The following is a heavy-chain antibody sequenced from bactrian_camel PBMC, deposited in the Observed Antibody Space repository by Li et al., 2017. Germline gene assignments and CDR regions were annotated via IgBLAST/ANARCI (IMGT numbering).Heavy chain of an antibody. CDR3: ATSDTLACTRGSVGRSDYNY. D-gene: IGHD4*01. CDR2: IDNSAGGST. CDR1: GFIFSSYA. V-gene: IGHV3S35*01. Sequence: VQLVESGGGLVQPGGSLRLTCTASGFIFSSYAMSWVRQAPGKGLEWVSIIDNSAGGSTYYADSVKGRFSISISQDNGKKKASLQMNSLKFEDSAMYYCATSDTLACTRGSVGRSDYNYWGQGTQVTVS. J-gene: IGHJ4*01.